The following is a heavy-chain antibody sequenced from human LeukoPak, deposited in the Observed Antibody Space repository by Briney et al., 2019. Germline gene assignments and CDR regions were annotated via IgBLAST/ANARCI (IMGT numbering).Heavy chain of an antibody. Sequence: GSLRLSCAASGFTVSRNYMSWIRQPPGKGLEWIGEINHSGSTNYNPSLKSRVTISVDTSKNQFSLKLSSVTAADTAVYYCARGMAFVDWGQGTLVTVSS. CDR3: ARGMAFVD. J-gene: IGHJ4*02. CDR2: INHSGST. V-gene: IGHV4-34*01. CDR1: GFTVSRNY. D-gene: IGHD2-21*01.